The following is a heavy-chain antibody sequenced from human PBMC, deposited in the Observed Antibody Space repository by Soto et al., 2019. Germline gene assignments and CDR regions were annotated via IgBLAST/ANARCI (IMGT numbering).Heavy chain of an antibody. D-gene: IGHD3-16*01. CDR2: ISAYNGNT. V-gene: IGHV1-18*01. CDR3: ARGEGFVFWALGLSNYHSGLDV. Sequence: KGREWMGWISAYNGNTNYAQKLQGRVTMTTDTSTSTAYMELRSLRSDDTAVYYCARGEGFVFWALGLSNYHSGLDVSGQRTT. J-gene: IGHJ6*02.